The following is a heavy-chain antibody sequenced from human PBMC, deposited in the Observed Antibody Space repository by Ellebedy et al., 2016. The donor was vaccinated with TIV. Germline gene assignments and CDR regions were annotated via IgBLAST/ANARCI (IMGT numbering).Heavy chain of an antibody. Sequence: GGSLRLXXAASGFTFSSYAMSWVRQAPGKGLEWVSAISGSGGSTYYADSVKGRFTISRDNSKNTLYLQMNSLRAEDTAVYYCAKDRVLVGIAAAGTPGYWGQGTLVTVSS. CDR1: GFTFSSYA. D-gene: IGHD6-13*01. J-gene: IGHJ4*02. V-gene: IGHV3-23*01. CDR2: ISGSGGST. CDR3: AKDRVLVGIAAAGTPGY.